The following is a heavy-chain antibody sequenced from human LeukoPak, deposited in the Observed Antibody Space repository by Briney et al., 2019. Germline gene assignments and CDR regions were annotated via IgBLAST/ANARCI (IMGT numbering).Heavy chain of an antibody. J-gene: IGHJ4*02. V-gene: IGHV3-21*01. Sequence: GGSLRLSCAASGFTFSSYSMNWVRQAPGKGLEWVPSISSSSSYIYYADSVKGRFTISRGNAKNSLYLQMNSLRAEDTAVYYCAREYYDSSGPTFDYWGQGTLVTVSS. D-gene: IGHD3-22*01. CDR2: ISSSSSYI. CDR1: GFTFSSYS. CDR3: AREYYDSSGPTFDY.